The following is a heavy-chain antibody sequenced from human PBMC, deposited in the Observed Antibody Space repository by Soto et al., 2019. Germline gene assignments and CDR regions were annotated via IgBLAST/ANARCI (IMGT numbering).Heavy chain of an antibody. J-gene: IGHJ4*02. V-gene: IGHV3-30*18. CDR3: AKDRYCSGASCYGDFDY. D-gene: IGHD2-15*01. Sequence: GGSLRLSCAASGFTFSAYEMNWVRQAPGKGLEWVAVISYDGTVKYYADSVKGRFTISRDNSKNTLYLQMNSLRAEDTAVFYCAKDRYCSGASCYGDFDYWGQGTLVTVSS. CDR1: GFTFSAYE. CDR2: ISYDGTVK.